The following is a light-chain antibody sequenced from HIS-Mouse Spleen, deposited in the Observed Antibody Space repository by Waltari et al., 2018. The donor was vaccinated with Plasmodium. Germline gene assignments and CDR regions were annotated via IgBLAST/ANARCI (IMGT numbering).Light chain of an antibody. CDR2: EDS. CDR3: YSTDSSGNHRV. CDR1: ALPTKY. Sequence: SYELTQPPSVSVSPGQTARITCSGYALPTKYAYWYPQKSGPAPVLVIYEDSKRPAGITERFSGSSAGTMATLTISGAQVEDEADYYCYSTDSSGNHRVFGGGTKLTVL. J-gene: IGLJ3*02. V-gene: IGLV3-10*01.